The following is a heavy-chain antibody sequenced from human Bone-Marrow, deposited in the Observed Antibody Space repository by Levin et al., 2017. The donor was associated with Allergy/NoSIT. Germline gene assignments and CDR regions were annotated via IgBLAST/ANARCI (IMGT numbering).Heavy chain of an antibody. J-gene: IGHJ3*01. CDR3: ARDYYGSGSSWVAFDV. CDR2: ISSSGNT. Sequence: GSLRLSCTVSGGSVNSGPFFWNWIRQPPGKGLEWIGFISSSGNTKTNPSLNSRLAISKDASRNQFSLMLTSVTAADTAVYYCARDYYGSGSSWVAFDVWGQGTLVTVSS. CDR1: GGSVNSGPFF. V-gene: IGHV4-61*01. D-gene: IGHD3-10*01.